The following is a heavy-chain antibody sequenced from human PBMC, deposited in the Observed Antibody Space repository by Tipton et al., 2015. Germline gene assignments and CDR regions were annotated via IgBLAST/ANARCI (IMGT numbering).Heavy chain of an antibody. CDR2: INQDGNEK. Sequence: SLRLSCAASGFRFRNFWMTWVRQAPGKGLEWVANINQDGNEKKYVDSVKGRFTIARDNARDSVFLQMTSLRVEDTAVYYCARGTGPTYYYGMDVWGQGTTVTVSS. D-gene: IGHD1-1*01. V-gene: IGHV3-7*01. CDR3: ARGTGPTYYYGMDV. J-gene: IGHJ6*02. CDR1: GFRFRNFW.